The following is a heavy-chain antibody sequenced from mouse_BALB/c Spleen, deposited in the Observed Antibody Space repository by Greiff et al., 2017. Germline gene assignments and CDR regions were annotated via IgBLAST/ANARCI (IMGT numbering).Heavy chain of an antibody. CDR3: ARGGKNWDAWFAY. J-gene: IGHJ3*01. D-gene: IGHD4-1*01. V-gene: IGHV5-9-4*01. CDR2: ISSGGSYT. CDR1: GFTFSSYA. Sequence: EVQRVESGGGLVKPGGSLKLSCAASGFTFSSYAMSWVRQSPEKRLEWVAEISSGGSYTYYPDTVTGRFTISRDNAKNTLYLEMSSLRSEDTAMYYCARGGKNWDAWFAYWGQGTLVTVSA.